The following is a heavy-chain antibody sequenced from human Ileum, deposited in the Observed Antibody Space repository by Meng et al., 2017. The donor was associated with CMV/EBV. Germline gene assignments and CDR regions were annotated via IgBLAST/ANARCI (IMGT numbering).Heavy chain of an antibody. J-gene: IGHJ4*02. CDR1: GDTFSYFG. CDR2: IIPLFGTT. V-gene: IGHV1-69*12. D-gene: IGHD6-19*01. Sequence: QVQLARSVAEVTKPGSSVKVSCQVSGDTFSYFGISGVRQAPGQGREWMGVIIPLFGTTDYAPKLQGRVTITADESTRTAYMQLNSLRSEDTAVYYCARDAVPSDSSGWYYYFDYWGQGTLVTVSS. CDR3: ARDAVPSDSSGWYYYFDY.